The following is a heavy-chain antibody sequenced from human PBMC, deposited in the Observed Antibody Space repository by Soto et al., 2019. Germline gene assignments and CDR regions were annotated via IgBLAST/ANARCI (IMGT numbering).Heavy chain of an antibody. CDR2: IWYDGSNK. CDR3: ARLNWNDDGDY. D-gene: IGHD1-1*01. J-gene: IGHJ4*02. CDR1: GFTFSSYG. Sequence: PGGSLRLSCAASGFTFSSYGMHWVHQAPGKGLEWVAVIWYDGSNKYYADSVKGRFTISRDNSKNTLYLQMNSLRAEDTAVYYCARLNWNDDGDYWGQGTLVTVSS. V-gene: IGHV3-33*01.